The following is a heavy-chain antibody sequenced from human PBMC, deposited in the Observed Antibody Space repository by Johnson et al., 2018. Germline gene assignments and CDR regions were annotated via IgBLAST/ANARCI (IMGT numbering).Heavy chain of an antibody. Sequence: VQLVQSGVEVKKPGESLKISCKGSGYTFTNYWIGWVRQMPGKGLEWMGIIYPGDSDTRYSPSFQGQVTVSADRSISTAYLPWSGLKASDTAMYYCARHSGGNYQGDAFDILGQGTMVTVS. CDR1: GYTFTNYW. D-gene: IGHD2-15*01. V-gene: IGHV5-51*01. J-gene: IGHJ3*02. CDR3: ARHSGGNYQGDAFDI. CDR2: IYPGDSDT.